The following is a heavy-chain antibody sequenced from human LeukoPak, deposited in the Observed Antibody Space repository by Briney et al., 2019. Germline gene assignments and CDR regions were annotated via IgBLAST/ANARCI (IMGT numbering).Heavy chain of an antibody. Sequence: SETLSLTCTVSGGSINSNNYYWGWIRQPPGKGLEWIGSIYSSGSAYYNPSLKSRVTISVDTSKNQFSLKLSSVTAADTAVYYCAAWAGWLHQGGAFDIWGRGTVVTVSS. CDR2: IYSSGSA. D-gene: IGHD5-12*01. J-gene: IGHJ3*02. V-gene: IGHV4-39*07. CDR1: GGSINSNNYY. CDR3: AAWAGWLHQGGAFDI.